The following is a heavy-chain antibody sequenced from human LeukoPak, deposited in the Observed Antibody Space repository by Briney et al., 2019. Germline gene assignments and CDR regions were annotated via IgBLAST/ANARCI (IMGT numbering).Heavy chain of an antibody. Sequence: GRSLRLSCAASGFTFSSYYMHWVRQAPGKGLEWVAVISYDGSNKYYADSVKGRFTISRDNSKNTLYLQMNSLRAEDTAVYYCAKGQYYYDSSGPSGYWGQGTLVTVSS. CDR2: ISYDGSNK. J-gene: IGHJ4*02. CDR3: AKGQYYYDSSGPSGY. V-gene: IGHV3-30*18. D-gene: IGHD3-22*01. CDR1: GFTFSSYY.